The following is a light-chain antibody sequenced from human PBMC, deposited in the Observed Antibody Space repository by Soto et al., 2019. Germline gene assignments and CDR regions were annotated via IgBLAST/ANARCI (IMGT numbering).Light chain of an antibody. CDR2: GAS. J-gene: IGKJ1*01. V-gene: IGKV3-15*01. CDR3: QQYNNWWT. Sequence: EIVVTQSPATLSVSPGERATLSCRASQSVRSNLAWFQQKLGQAPRLLIYGASTRATGVPARFSGSGSGTEFTLTISSLQSEDFALYYCQQYNNWWTFGQGTKVEIK. CDR1: QSVRSN.